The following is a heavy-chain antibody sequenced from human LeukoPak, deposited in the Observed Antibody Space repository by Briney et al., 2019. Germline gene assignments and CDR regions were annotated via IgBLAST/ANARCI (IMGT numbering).Heavy chain of an antibody. J-gene: IGHJ3*02. CDR3: ARDRRSLIAAAGKDAFDI. V-gene: IGHV1-18*01. CDR1: GYTFTIYG. D-gene: IGHD6-13*01. CDR2: ISAYNGNT. Sequence: ASVKVSCKASGYTFTIYGISWVRQAPGQGLEWMGWISAYNGNTNYAQKLQGRVTMTTDTSTSTAYMELRSLRSDDTAVYYCARDRRSLIAAAGKDAFDIWGQGTMVTVSS.